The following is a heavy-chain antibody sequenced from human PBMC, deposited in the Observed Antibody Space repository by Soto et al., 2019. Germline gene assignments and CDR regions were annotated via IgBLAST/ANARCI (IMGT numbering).Heavy chain of an antibody. CDR3: ARDRSGGSFNWYFDY. D-gene: IGHD2-15*01. CDR1: GLTFRTYA. J-gene: IGHJ4*02. Sequence: GGSLRLSCAASGLTFRTYAMRWVRQAPGKDLEWVSAITGPGGSTYYTDSVKGRFTISRDNSKNTLYLQMNSLRAEDTAVYYCARDRSGGSFNWYFDYWGQGTLVTVSS. V-gene: IGHV3-23*01. CDR2: ITGPGGST.